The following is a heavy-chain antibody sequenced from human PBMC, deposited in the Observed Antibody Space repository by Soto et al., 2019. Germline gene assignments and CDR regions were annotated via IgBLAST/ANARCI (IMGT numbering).Heavy chain of an antibody. Sequence: SVKVSCKASGFTFTSSAMQLVRQARGQRLEWIGWIVVGSGNTNYAQKFQERVTITRGMSTSTAYMELSSLRSEDTAVYYCAAGAHDFWSGPYYYYMDVWGKGTTVTVSS. CDR3: AAGAHDFWSGPYYYYMDV. CDR1: GFTFTSSA. D-gene: IGHD3-3*01. J-gene: IGHJ6*03. CDR2: IVVGSGNT. V-gene: IGHV1-58*02.